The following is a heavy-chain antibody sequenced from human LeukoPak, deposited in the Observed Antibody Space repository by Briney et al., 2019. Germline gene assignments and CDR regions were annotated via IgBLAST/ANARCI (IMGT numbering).Heavy chain of an antibody. D-gene: IGHD6-13*01. CDR3: ARDHSSSWYVKTWYYYYGMDV. J-gene: IGHJ6*02. CDR2: ISAYNGNT. Sequence: GASVKVSCTASGYTFTSYGISWVRQAPGQGLEWMGWISAYNGNTNYAQKLQGRVTMTTDTSTSTAYMELRSLRSDDTAVYYCARDHSSSWYVKTWYYYYGMDVWGQGTTVTVSS. V-gene: IGHV1-18*01. CDR1: GYTFTSYG.